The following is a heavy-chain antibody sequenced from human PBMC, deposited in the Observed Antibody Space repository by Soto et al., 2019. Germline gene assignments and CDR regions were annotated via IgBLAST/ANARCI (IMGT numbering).Heavy chain of an antibody. CDR2: IWYDGSNK. D-gene: IGHD6-13*01. V-gene: IGHV3-33*01. CDR3: ARDNSSSWYGQTNWFDP. Sequence: QVQLVESGGGVIQHGRSLRLSCTASGFTFSSYGMHWVRHAPGKGLERVAVIWYDGSNKYYADSVKGRFTISRDNSKNTLYLQMNSLRAEDTAVYYCARDNSSSWYGQTNWFDPWGQGTLVTVSS. J-gene: IGHJ5*02. CDR1: GFTFSSYG.